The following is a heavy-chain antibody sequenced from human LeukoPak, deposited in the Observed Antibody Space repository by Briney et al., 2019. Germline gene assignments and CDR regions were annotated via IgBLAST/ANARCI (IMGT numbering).Heavy chain of an antibody. J-gene: IGHJ6*02. V-gene: IGHV3-73*01. CDR1: GFTFSGSA. D-gene: IGHD6-19*01. CDR2: IRGKANSYAT. CDR3: TTVAGDYYYYGMDV. Sequence: TGGSLRLSCAVSGFTFSGSAMHWVRQASGKGLEWIGRIRGKANSYATAYAASLKGRFTISRDDSQNTAYLQMNSLKTEDTAVYYCTTVAGDYYYYGMDVWGQGTTVTVSS.